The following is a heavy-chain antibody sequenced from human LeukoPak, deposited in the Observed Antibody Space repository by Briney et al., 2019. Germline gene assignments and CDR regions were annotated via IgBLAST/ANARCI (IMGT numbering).Heavy chain of an antibody. Sequence: GGSLRLSCAASGFTFSGYSMSWVRQAPRKGPEWVSTISGSGDATYYADSVEGRFTISRDNSKNTLYVQMNSLRAEDTAVYYCARDPYSSTWSYGMDVWGQGTTVTVSS. CDR2: ISGSGDAT. J-gene: IGHJ6*02. CDR1: GFTFSGYS. CDR3: ARDPYSSTWSYGMDV. V-gene: IGHV3-23*01. D-gene: IGHD6-6*01.